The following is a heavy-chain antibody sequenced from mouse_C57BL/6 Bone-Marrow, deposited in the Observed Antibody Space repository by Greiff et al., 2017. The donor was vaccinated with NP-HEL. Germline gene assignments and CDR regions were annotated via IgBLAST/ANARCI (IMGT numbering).Heavy chain of an antibody. Sequence: EVQVVESGPELVKPGDSVKISCKASGYSFTGYFMNWVMQSHGKSLEWIGRINPYNGDTFYNQKFKGKATLTVDKSSSTAHMELRSLTSEDSAVYYCAREGVYYYGSSSYYFDYWGQGTTLTVSS. D-gene: IGHD1-1*01. J-gene: IGHJ2*01. CDR2: INPYNGDT. CDR3: AREGVYYYGSSSYYFDY. CDR1: GYSFTGYF. V-gene: IGHV1-20*01.